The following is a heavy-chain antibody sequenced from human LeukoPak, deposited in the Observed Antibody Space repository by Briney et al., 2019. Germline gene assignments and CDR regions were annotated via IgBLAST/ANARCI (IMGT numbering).Heavy chain of an antibody. D-gene: IGHD2/OR15-2a*01. V-gene: IGHV1-2*02. CDR1: GYTFTSYY. J-gene: IGHJ3*02. CDR2: INPNSGGT. CDR3: ATFVPYPDSSNFYIHAFHI. Sequence: ASVKVSCKASGYTFTSYYMHWVRQAPGQGLEWMGWINPNSGGTNFAQKFQGRVTLTEDTSTDTAYMELTSLRAEDTAVYYCATFVPYPDSSNFYIHAFHIWGRGTMVTVSS.